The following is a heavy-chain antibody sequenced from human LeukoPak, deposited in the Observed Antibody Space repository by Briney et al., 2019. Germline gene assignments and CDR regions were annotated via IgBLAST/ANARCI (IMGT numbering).Heavy chain of an antibody. V-gene: IGHV4-38-2*02. D-gene: IGHD6-19*01. CDR3: ARQQAVAED. J-gene: IGHJ4*02. Sequence: SETLSLTCTVSGYSISSGYYWGWIRQPPGKGLEWIGSIYHSGSTYYNPSLKSRVTISVDTSKNQFSLDLSSVTAADTAVYYCARQQAVAEDWGQGTLVTVSS. CDR2: IYHSGST. CDR1: GYSISSGYY.